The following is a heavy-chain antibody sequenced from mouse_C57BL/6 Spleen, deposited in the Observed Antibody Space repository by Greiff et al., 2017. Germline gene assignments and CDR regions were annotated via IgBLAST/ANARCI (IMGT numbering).Heavy chain of an antibody. V-gene: IGHV1-26*01. D-gene: IGHD1-1*02. CDR1: GYTFTDYY. Sequence: VQLQQSGPELVKPGASVKISCKASGYTFTDYYMNWVKQSHGKSLEWIGDINPNNGGTSYNQKFKGKATLTVDKSSSTAYMELRSLTSEDSAVYYCARRGVAGYFDVWGTGTTVTVSS. CDR3: ARRGVAGYFDV. J-gene: IGHJ1*03. CDR2: INPNNGGT.